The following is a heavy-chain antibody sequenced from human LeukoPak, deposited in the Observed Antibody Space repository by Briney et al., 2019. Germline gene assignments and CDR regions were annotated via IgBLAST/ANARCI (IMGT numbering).Heavy chain of an antibody. CDR3: AKDHPAVAAYYYYGMDV. CDR2: ISGSGGST. CDR1: GFTFSSFA. Sequence: GGSLRLSCAASGFTFSSFAMSWVRQAPGKGLEWVSAISGSGGSTYYADSVKGRFTISRDNSKNTLYLQMNSLRAEDTVVYYCAKDHPAVAAYYYYGMDVWGQGTTVTVSS. J-gene: IGHJ6*02. V-gene: IGHV3-23*01. D-gene: IGHD6-19*01.